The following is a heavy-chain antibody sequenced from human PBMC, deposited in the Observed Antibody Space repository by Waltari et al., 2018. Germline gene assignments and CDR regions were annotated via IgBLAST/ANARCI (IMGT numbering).Heavy chain of an antibody. V-gene: IGHV4-59*08. CDR1: GGSISIYY. CDR3: AREIVVITHDAFDI. D-gene: IGHD3-22*01. CDR2: IYYSGST. J-gene: IGHJ3*02. Sequence: QVQLQESGPGLVKPSETLSLTCTVSGGSISIYYWNWIRQPPGKGLEWIGNIYYSGSTNYNPSLKSRVTISVDTSKNQISLNLSSVTAADTAVYYCAREIVVITHDAFDIWGQGTLVTVSS.